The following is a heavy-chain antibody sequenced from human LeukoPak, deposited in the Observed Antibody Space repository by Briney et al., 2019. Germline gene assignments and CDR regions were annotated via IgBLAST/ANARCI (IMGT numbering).Heavy chain of an antibody. V-gene: IGHV4-59*01. CDR3: ARDHDCTNGVCFPGWFDP. J-gene: IGHJ5*02. Sequence: PSETLSLTCTVSGGSISSYYWSWIRQPPGKGLEWIGYIYYSGSTNYNPSLKSRVTISVDTSKNQFSLKLSSVTAADTAVYYCARDHDCTNGVCFPGWFDPWGQGTLVTVSS. D-gene: IGHD2-8*01. CDR1: GGSISSYY. CDR2: IYYSGST.